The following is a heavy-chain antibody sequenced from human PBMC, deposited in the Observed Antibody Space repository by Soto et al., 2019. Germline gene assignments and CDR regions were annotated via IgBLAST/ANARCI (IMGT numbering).Heavy chain of an antibody. CDR1: GGSISSSSYY. Sequence: SETLSLTCTVSGGSISSSSYYWGWIRQPPGKGLEWIGSIYYSGSTYYNPSLKSRVTISVDTSKNQFSLKLSSVTAADTAVYYCARVGIVLMVYAINWFDPWGQGTLVTVSS. CDR3: ARVGIVLMVYAINWFDP. V-gene: IGHV4-39*01. D-gene: IGHD2-8*01. CDR2: IYYSGST. J-gene: IGHJ5*02.